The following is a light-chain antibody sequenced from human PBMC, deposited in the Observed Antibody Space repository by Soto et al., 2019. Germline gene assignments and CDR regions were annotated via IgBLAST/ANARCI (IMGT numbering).Light chain of an antibody. CDR1: QTISGS. V-gene: IGKV3-15*01. J-gene: IGKJ1*01. CDR3: QQYNNWSWT. Sequence: EIEMTQSPATLSVSPGERAPISCRASQTISGSLAWYQQKPGKAPRLLIYDASARATRFPARFSGSGSGTDFTLTISSLQPDDFAVYSCQQYNNWSWTFGQGTKVDI. CDR2: DAS.